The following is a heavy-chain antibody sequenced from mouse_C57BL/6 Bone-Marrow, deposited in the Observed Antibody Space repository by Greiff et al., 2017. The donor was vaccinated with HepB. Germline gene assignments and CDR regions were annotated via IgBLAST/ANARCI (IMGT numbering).Heavy chain of an antibody. CDR2: IYPGGGYT. CDR1: GYTFTNYW. J-gene: IGHJ4*01. CDR3: ARSPLRHYAIDY. V-gene: IGHV1-63*01. D-gene: IGHD1-1*01. Sequence: QVQLKQSGAELVRPGTSVKMSCKASGYTFTNYWIGWAKQRPGHGLEWIGDIYPGGGYTNYTEKFKGKATLTADKSSSTAYMQFSSLTSEDSAIYYCARSPLRHYAIDYWGQGTSVTVSS.